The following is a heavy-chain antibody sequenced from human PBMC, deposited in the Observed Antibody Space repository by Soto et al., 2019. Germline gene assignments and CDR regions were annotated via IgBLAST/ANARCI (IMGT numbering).Heavy chain of an antibody. V-gene: IGHV4-59*08. Sequence: QVQLQESGPGLVKPSETLSLTCTVSGGSISSYYWSWIRQPPGKGLEWIGYIYYSGSTNYNPSLKSRVTISVDTSKNQFSLKLSSVTAADTAVYYCARTIYDYIWGTNWFDPWGQGTLVTVSS. CDR3: ARTIYDYIWGTNWFDP. D-gene: IGHD3-16*01. CDR1: GGSISSYY. CDR2: IYYSGST. J-gene: IGHJ5*02.